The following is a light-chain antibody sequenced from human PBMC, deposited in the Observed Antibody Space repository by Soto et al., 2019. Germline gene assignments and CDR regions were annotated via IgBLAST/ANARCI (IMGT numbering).Light chain of an antibody. V-gene: IGLV2-8*01. CDR3: SSYAGNLYV. CDR1: SSDVGGYNY. Sequence: QSALTQPPSASGSPGQSVTISCTGTSSDVGGYNYVSWYQQHPGKAPKLMIYEVSKRPSGVPDRFSGSKSVNTASLTVSGLQAEDEADYYCSSYAGNLYVFGTGTKVTVL. CDR2: EVS. J-gene: IGLJ1*01.